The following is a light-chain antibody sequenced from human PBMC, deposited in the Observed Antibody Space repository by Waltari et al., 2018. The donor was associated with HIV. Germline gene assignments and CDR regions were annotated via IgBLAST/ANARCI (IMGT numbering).Light chain of an antibody. CDR3: SSFTTSITVV. J-gene: IGLJ2*01. CDR1: SGDAGNHNS. V-gene: IGLV2-18*02. Sequence: SALTPPPSLFGSLGQSLPLSCTRTSGDAGNHNSFSWYHQSPGTAPNLVIYDVSNRPSGVPDRFSGSKSGNTASLTISGLQAEDEADYYCSSFTTSITVVFGGGTKLTVL. CDR2: DVS.